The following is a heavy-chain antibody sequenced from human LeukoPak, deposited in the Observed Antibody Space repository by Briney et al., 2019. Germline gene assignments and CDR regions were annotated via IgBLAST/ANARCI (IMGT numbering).Heavy chain of an antibody. CDR1: DYTFSAYF. Sequence: PGGSLTLSWVGSDYTFSAYFMAWLRQGPGKGLMCVSQINNIGTVTKYGGSVKGRLTISRDNFRNTLYLQMNGLRSEDTGIYYCARLRFASGSNWFDPWGPGTLVTVSS. J-gene: IGHJ5*01. CDR2: INNIGTVT. D-gene: IGHD3-10*01. CDR3: ARLRFASGSNWFDP. V-gene: IGHV3-74*03.